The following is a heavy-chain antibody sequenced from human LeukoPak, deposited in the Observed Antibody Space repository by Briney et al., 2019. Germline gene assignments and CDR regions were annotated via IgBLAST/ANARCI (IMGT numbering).Heavy chain of an antibody. CDR1: GGSFSGYY. CDR2: INHSGST. J-gene: IGHJ6*03. V-gene: IGHV4-34*01. Sequence: PSEILSLTCAVYGGSFSGYYWTWIRQPPGKGLEWIGEINHSGSTSYNPSLKSRVTISVDTSKNQFSLKLRSVTAADTAVYYCAREVDSSSWYGDYYHYYMDVRGKGTTVTVSS. D-gene: IGHD6-13*01. CDR3: AREVDSSSWYGDYYHYYMDV.